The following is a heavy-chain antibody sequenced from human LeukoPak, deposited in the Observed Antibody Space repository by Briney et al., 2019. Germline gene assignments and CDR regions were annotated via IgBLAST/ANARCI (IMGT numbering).Heavy chain of an antibody. V-gene: IGHV3-23*01. CDR1: GFTFSSYA. D-gene: IGHD4-17*01. CDR2: IGGRDANT. J-gene: IGHJ6*02. Sequence: GGSLRLSCAASGFTFSSYAMSWVRQAPGKGLEWVSAIGGRDANTYYADSVKGRFIISRDNSKNTLYLQMNSLRVEDTAVYYCAKDAVTTGYYNGMDVWGQGTTVTASS. CDR3: AKDAVTTGYYNGMDV.